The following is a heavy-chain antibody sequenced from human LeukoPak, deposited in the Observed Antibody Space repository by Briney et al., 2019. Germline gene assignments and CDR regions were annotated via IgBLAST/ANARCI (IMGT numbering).Heavy chain of an antibody. V-gene: IGHV3-21*04. CDR1: GFTFSSYS. D-gene: IGHD2-15*01. CDR2: ISSSSSYI. J-gene: IGHJ5*02. Sequence: PGGSLRLSCAASGFTFSSYSMNWVRQAPGKGLEWVSSISSSSSYIYYADSVKGRFTISRDNAKNSLYLQMNSLRAEDTALYYCAKDHGCSGGSCYGGWFDPWGQGTLVTVSS. CDR3: AKDHGCSGGSCYGGWFDP.